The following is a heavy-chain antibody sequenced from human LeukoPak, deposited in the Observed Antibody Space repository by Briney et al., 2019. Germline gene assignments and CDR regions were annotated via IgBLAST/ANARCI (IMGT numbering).Heavy chain of an antibody. J-gene: IGHJ4*02. Sequence: GGSLRLSCAASGFTVSSNYMSWVRQAPGKGLEWVSYISSSSSYTNYADSVKGRFTISRDNAKNSLYLQMNSLRAEDTAVYYCARWGDYVDYWGQGTLVTVSS. CDR2: ISSSSSYT. D-gene: IGHD1-26*01. CDR1: GFTVSSNY. CDR3: ARWGDYVDY. V-gene: IGHV3-11*06.